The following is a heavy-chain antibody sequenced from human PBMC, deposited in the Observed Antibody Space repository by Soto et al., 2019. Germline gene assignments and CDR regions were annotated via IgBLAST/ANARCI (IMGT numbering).Heavy chain of an antibody. J-gene: IGHJ6*02. CDR3: ASQALSAEGTWGMDV. CDR1: GGSISSGSQY. D-gene: IGHD2-15*01. Sequence: SETLSLTCSVSGGSISSGSQYWGWIRQPPGKGLEWIGNIFYGGSTFYNPSLKSRVAMSVDTSKNQFSLDLSSVTTADTAVYYCASQALSAEGTWGMDVWGQGTTVTVSS. CDR2: IFYGGST. V-gene: IGHV4-39*01.